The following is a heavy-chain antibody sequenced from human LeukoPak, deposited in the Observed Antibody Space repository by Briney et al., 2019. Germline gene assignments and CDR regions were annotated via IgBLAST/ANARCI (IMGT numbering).Heavy chain of an antibody. Sequence: GGSLRLSCAASGFTFSSYSMNWVRQAPGKGLEWVSSISSSSSYIYYAVSVKGRFTISRDNAKNSLYLQMNSLRAEDTAVYYCARGGGVAGTDCWGQGTLVTVSS. J-gene: IGHJ4*02. D-gene: IGHD6-19*01. CDR1: GFTFSSYS. V-gene: IGHV3-21*01. CDR2: ISSSSSYI. CDR3: ARGGGVAGTDC.